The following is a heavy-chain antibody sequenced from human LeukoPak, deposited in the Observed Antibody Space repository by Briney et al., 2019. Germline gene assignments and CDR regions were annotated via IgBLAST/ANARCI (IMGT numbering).Heavy chain of an antibody. J-gene: IGHJ4*02. V-gene: IGHV4-59*01. CDR2: IYYSGST. Sequence: PSETLSLTCTVSGGSISSYYWSWIRQPPGKGLEWIGYIYYSGSTNYNPSLKSRVTISVDTSKNQFSLKLSSGTAADTAVYFCARFKWYFDYWGGETLVTVSS. CDR3: ARFKWYFDY. D-gene: IGHD2-15*01. CDR1: GGSISSYY.